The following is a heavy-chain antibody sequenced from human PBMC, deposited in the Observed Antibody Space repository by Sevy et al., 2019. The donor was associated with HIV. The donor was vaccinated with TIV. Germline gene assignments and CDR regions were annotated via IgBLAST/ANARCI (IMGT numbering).Heavy chain of an antibody. V-gene: IGHV3-9*01. J-gene: IGHJ6*02. CDR2: ISWNRGNI. CDR3: AKDLRRGCDGINCYSYYYYFYGLDG. D-gene: IGHD2-21*02. CDR1: GFDFHDHA. Sequence: GGSLRLSCVASGFDFHDHAMHWVRQAPGKGLEWVAGISWNRGNIGYGDSVKGRFTISRDNAKQSIYLQMNSLRPDDTAVYFCAKDLRRGCDGINCYSYYYYFYGLDGWGHGTTVTVSS.